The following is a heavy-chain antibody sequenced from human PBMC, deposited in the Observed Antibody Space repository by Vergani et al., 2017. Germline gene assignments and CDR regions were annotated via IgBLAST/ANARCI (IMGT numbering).Heavy chain of an antibody. CDR2: TWNDGNNK. J-gene: IGHJ5*02. Sequence: QVQLVESGGGVVQPGRSLRLSCAASGFTFNQYGMHWVRQAPGKGLEWVAVTWNDGNNKQYADSVKGRFTISRDNYKSTMYLQMNSLRDEDTGVYYCARDLRLLYNRFDPWGQGTLVTVSS. CDR1: GFTFNQYG. D-gene: IGHD1-14*01. CDR3: ARDLRLLYNRFDP. V-gene: IGHV3-33*01.